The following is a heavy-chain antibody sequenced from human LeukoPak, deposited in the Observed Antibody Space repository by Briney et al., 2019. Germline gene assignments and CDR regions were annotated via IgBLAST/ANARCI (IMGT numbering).Heavy chain of an antibody. J-gene: IGHJ4*02. V-gene: IGHV4-39*07. CDR1: GGSISSSSYY. CDR3: ARYSGTSGWYDCFDY. D-gene: IGHD6-19*01. Sequence: PSETLSLTCTVSGGSISSSSYYWGWIRQPPGKGLEWIGSIYHSGSTYYNPSLKSRVTISVDTSKNQFSLKLSSVTAADTAVYYCARYSGTSGWYDCFDYWGQGTLVTVSS. CDR2: IYHSGST.